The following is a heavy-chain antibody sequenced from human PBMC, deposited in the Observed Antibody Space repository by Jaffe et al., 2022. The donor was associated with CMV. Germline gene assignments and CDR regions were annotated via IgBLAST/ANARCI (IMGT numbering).Heavy chain of an antibody. CDR1: GYTFTGYY. J-gene: IGHJ4*02. CDR3: ARDIRYSSSSSCFDY. V-gene: IGHV1-2*02. CDR2: INPNSGGT. D-gene: IGHD6-6*01. Sequence: QVQLVQSGAEVKKPGASVKVSCKASGYTFTGYYMHWVRQAPGQGLEWMGWINPNSGGTNYAQKFQGRVTMTRDTSISTAYMELSRLRSDDTAVYYCARDIRYSSSSSCFDYWGQGTLVTVSS.